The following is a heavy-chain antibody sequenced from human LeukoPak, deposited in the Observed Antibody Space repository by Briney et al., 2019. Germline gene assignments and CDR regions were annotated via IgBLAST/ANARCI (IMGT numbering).Heavy chain of an antibody. CDR3: ARRRSMITFGGVIVIAAFDI. CDR1: GYSFTSYW. Sequence: GESLKISCKGSGYSFTSYWIGWVRQMPGKGLEWMGIIYPGDSDTRYSPSFQGQVTISADKSISTAYLQWSSLKASDTAMYYCARRRSMITFGGVIVIAAFDIWGQGTMVTVSS. CDR2: IYPGDSDT. V-gene: IGHV5-51*01. J-gene: IGHJ3*02. D-gene: IGHD3-16*02.